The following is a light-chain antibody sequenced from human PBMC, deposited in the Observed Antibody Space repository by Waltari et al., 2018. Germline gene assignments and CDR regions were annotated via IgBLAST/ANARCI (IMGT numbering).Light chain of an antibody. CDR2: DVS. Sequence: QSALTQPRSLSGSPGQSLNIPCTGTSNDVGGYNFFPWYQQHPGKAPKLMIYDVSKRPSGVPDRFSASKSGNTASLTISGLQAEDEADYYCCSYAGSYTVVFGGGTKLTVL. V-gene: IGLV2-11*01. J-gene: IGLJ2*01. CDR1: SNDVGGYNF. CDR3: CSYAGSYTVV.